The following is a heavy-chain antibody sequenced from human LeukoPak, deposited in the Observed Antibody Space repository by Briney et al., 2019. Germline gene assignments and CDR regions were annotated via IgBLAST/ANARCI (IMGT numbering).Heavy chain of an antibody. Sequence: ASVKVSCKASGYTFTSYGISWVRQAPGQGLEWMGWISGYNGNTNYAQKFQGRVTMTIDTSTSTLYMELRSLRSDDTAVYYCAKDLSRKPGSIAAAGIENYWGQGTLVTVSS. CDR2: ISGYNGNT. CDR3: AKDLSRKPGSIAAAGIENY. J-gene: IGHJ4*02. V-gene: IGHV1-18*01. CDR1: GYTFTSYG. D-gene: IGHD6-13*01.